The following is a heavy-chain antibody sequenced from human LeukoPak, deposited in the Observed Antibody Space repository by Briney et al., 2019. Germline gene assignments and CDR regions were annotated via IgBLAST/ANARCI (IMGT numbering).Heavy chain of an antibody. CDR1: GYTFTDYY. V-gene: IGHV1-69-2*01. J-gene: IGHJ4*02. D-gene: IGHD4-17*01. CDR3: ASLTVLQNYFDY. Sequence: ASVKVSCKVSGYTFTDYYIHWVQQAPGKGLEWMGLVAPDDGQTIYAEKFQGRVTITADTSTDTAYMEVNSLRSEDTAVYYCASLTVLQNYFDYWGQGTLVTVSS. CDR2: VAPDDGQT.